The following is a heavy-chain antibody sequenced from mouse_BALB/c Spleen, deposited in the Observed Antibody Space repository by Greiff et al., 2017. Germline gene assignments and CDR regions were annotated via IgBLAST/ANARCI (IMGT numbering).Heavy chain of an antibody. J-gene: IGHJ3*01. CDR3: ARDQGLLRRWFAY. CDR2: IWGDGST. CDR1: GFSLTGYG. V-gene: IGHV2-6-7*01. D-gene: IGHD2-4*01. Sequence: VQGVESGPGLVAPSQSLSITCTVSGFSLTGYGVNWVRQPPGKGLEWLGMIWGDGSTDYNSALKSRLSISKDNSKSQVFLKMNSLQTDDTARYYCARDQGLLRRWFAYWGQGTLVTVSA.